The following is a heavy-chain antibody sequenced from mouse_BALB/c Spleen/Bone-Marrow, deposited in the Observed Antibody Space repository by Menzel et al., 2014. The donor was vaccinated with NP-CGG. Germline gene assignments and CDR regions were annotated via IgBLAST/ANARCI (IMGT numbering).Heavy chain of an antibody. CDR1: GYSFTGYT. D-gene: IGHD2-4*01. V-gene: IGHV1-26*01. CDR2: INPYNGGT. CDR3: VRDYDYGNYAMDY. J-gene: IGHJ4*01. Sequence: EVHLVESGPELVKPGASMKISCKASGYSFTGYTMNWVKQSHGKNLEWIGLINPYNGGTNYNQKFKGKATLTVDKSSSTAYMELLSLTPEDSAVYYCVRDYDYGNYAMDYWGQGTSVTVSS.